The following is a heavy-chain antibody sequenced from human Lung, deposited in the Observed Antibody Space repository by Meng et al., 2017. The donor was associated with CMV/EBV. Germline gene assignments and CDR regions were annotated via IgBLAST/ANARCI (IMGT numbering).Heavy chain of an antibody. J-gene: IGHJ4*02. D-gene: IGHD1-26*01. Sequence: KVSCTASGDTFSRYAISWVRQAPGQRLEWMGGVNPINGKTRYAQKFQGRVTITTGESTSTAYMELSSLRSEDTAVYYCARLSGTISDYWGQGTLVTVSS. CDR2: VNPINGKT. V-gene: IGHV1-69*05. CDR1: GDTFSRYA. CDR3: ARLSGTISDY.